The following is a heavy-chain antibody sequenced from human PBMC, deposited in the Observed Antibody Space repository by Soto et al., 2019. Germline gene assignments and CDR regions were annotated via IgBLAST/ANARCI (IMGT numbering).Heavy chain of an antibody. D-gene: IGHD2-2*01. V-gene: IGHV3-15*01. CDR2: IKSKTDGGTT. J-gene: IGHJ5*02. CDR1: GFTFSNAW. Sequence: PGGSLRLSXAASGFTFSNAWMSWVRQAPGKGLEWVGRIKSKTDGGTTDYAAPVKGRFTISRDDSKNTLYLQMNSLKTEDTAVYYCTTQEYQLLKFWFDPWGQGTLVTVSS. CDR3: TTQEYQLLKFWFDP.